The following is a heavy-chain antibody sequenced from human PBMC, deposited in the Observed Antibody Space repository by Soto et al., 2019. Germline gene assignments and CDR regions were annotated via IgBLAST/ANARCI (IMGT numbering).Heavy chain of an antibody. CDR1: GGSISSYY. CDR3: ARASGGSSWTAFDY. V-gene: IGHV4-59*01. Sequence: SETLSLTCTVSGGSISSYYWSWIRQPPGKGLEWIGYIYYSGSTNYNPSLKSRVTISVDTSKNQFSLKLSSVTAADTAVYYCARASGGSSWTAFDYWGQGTLVTVSS. D-gene: IGHD6-13*01. CDR2: IYYSGST. J-gene: IGHJ4*02.